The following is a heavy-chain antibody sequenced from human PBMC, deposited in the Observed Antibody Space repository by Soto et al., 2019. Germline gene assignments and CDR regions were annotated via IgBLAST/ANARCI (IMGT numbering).Heavy chain of an antibody. V-gene: IGHV4-39*01. D-gene: IGHD2-15*01. Sequence: SETLSLTCTVSGGSIANNNYFWGWVRQPPGKGLEWIGSAAYSGGTYKNPSLKSRVTVSVDTSKNQFSLKLASVTAADTAVYYCAKVVVGATSHSDFDSWGQGTLVTVSS. CDR2: AAYSGGT. CDR1: GGSIANNNYF. CDR3: AKVVVGATSHSDFDS. J-gene: IGHJ4*02.